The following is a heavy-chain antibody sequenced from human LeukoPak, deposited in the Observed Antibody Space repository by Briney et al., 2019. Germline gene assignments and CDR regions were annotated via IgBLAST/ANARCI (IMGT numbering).Heavy chain of an antibody. V-gene: IGHV1-69*05. Sequence: SVKVSCKPSGGTFSTYAISWVRQAPGQGLEWMGRLIPIFGTVNYAQNFQGRVTITTDESTSTAYMELSSLRSEDTAVYYCASEGNWFDPWGQGTLVTVSS. J-gene: IGHJ5*02. CDR3: ASEGNWFDP. CDR1: GGTFSTYA. CDR2: LIPIFGTV.